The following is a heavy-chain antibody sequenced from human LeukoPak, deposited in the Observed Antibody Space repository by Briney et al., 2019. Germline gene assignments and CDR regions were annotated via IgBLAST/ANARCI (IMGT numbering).Heavy chain of an antibody. CDR1: GGTFSSYA. CDR2: IIPIFGTA. V-gene: IGHV1-69*05. CDR3: ARDRGPIAVAGDNWFDP. Sequence: ASVKVSCKVSGGTFSSYAISWVRQAPGQGLEWMGGIIPIFGTANYAQKFQGRVTITTDESTSTAYMELSSLRSEDTAAYYCARDRGPIAVAGDNWFDPWGQGTLVTVSS. J-gene: IGHJ5*02. D-gene: IGHD6-19*01.